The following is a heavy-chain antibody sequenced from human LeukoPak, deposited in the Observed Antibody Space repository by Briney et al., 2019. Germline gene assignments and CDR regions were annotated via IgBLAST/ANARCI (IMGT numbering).Heavy chain of an antibody. CDR3: ARFGYFSSTSRPDDY. Sequence: SETLSLTCAVYGGSFSGYYWSWIRQPPGKGLEWIGEINHSGSTNYNPSLKSRVTISVDTSKNQFSLKLSSVTAADTAVYYCARFGYFSSTSRPDDYWGQGTLVPVSS. V-gene: IGHV4-34*01. CDR1: GGSFSGYY. J-gene: IGHJ4*02. CDR2: INHSGST. D-gene: IGHD2-2*01.